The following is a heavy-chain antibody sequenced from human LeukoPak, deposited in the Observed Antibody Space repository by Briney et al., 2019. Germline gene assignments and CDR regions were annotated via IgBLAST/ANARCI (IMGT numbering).Heavy chain of an antibody. V-gene: IGHV1-69*13. CDR1: GYTFTSYY. CDR2: IIPIFDTA. J-gene: IGHJ4*02. CDR3: ARERSYYGSGSSFDY. Sequence: ASVKVSCKASGYTFTSYYMHWVRQAPGQGLEWMGGIIPIFDTANYAQKFQGRVTITADESTSTAYMELSSLRSEDTAVYYCARERSYYGSGSSFDYWGQGTLVTVSS. D-gene: IGHD3-10*01.